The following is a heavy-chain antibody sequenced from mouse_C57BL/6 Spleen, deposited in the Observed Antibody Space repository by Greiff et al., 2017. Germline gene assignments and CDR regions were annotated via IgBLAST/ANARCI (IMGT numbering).Heavy chain of an antibody. V-gene: IGHV1-80*01. CDR1: GYAFSSYW. D-gene: IGHD4-1*01. J-gene: IGHJ2*01. Sequence: VQLQQSGAELVKPGASVKISCKASGYAFSSYWMNWVKQRPGKGLEWIGQIYPGDGDTNYNGKFKGKDTLTADKSSSTAYMQLSSLTSEDSAVYFCARRRALTGPFDYWGQGTTLTVSS. CDR3: ARRRALTGPFDY. CDR2: IYPGDGDT.